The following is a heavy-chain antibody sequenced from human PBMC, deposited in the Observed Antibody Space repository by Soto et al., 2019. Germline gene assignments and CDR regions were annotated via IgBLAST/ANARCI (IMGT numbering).Heavy chain of an antibody. Sequence: PGGSLRLSCAASGFTFTRYSMNWVRQAPGKGLEWVASISSTTNYIYYGESLKGRLTISRDNAKNSIYLQMNTLRAEDTAVYYCATECAELPSNIDSWGQGTLVTVSS. CDR3: ATECAELPSNIDS. V-gene: IGHV3-21*06. D-gene: IGHD1-26*01. CDR1: GFTFTRYS. CDR2: ISSTTNYI. J-gene: IGHJ4*02.